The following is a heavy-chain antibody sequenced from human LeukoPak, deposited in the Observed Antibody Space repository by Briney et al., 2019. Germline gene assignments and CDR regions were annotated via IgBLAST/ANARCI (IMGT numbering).Heavy chain of an antibody. CDR3: ARSTYYDFWSGYPYSWFDP. CDR1: GGSISSGGYY. J-gene: IGHJ5*02. Sequence: SETLSLTCTVSGGSISSGGYYWSWIRQHPGKGLEWIGYIYYSGSTYYNPSLKSRVTISVDTSKNQFSLKLSSVTAAVTAVYYCARSTYYDFWSGYPYSWFDPWGQGTLVTVSS. D-gene: IGHD3-3*01. CDR2: IYYSGST. V-gene: IGHV4-31*03.